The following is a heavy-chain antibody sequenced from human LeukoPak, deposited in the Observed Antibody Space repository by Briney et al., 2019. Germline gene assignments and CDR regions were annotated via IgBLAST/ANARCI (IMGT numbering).Heavy chain of an antibody. V-gene: IGHV4-34*01. Sequence: SETLSLTCAVYGGSFSGYYRSWIRQPPGKGLEWIGEINHSGSTNYNPSLKSRVTISVDTSKNQFSLKLSSVTAADTAVYYCARERWLQFAFDYWGQGTLVTVSS. CDR3: ARERWLQFAFDY. CDR1: GGSFSGYY. J-gene: IGHJ4*02. D-gene: IGHD5-24*01. CDR2: INHSGST.